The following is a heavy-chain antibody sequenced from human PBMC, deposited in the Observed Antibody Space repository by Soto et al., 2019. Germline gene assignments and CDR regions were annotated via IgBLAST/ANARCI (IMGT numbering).Heavy chain of an antibody. CDR1: GFTFSSYA. J-gene: IGHJ4*02. CDR2: ISGSGGST. D-gene: IGHD6-13*01. V-gene: IGHV3-23*01. CDR3: AYSSTPFDY. Sequence: EVQLLESGGGLVQPGGSLRLSCAASGFTFSSYAMSWVRQAPGKGLEWVSAISGSGGSTYYADSVKGRFTISRDNSKTPLYLQTNSLRAEDTAVYYCAYSSTPFDYWGQGTLVTVSS.